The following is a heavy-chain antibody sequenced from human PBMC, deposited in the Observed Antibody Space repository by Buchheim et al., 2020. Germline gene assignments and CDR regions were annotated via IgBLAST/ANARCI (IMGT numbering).Heavy chain of an antibody. V-gene: IGHV3-30*18. CDR3: AKLAVAGLDY. J-gene: IGHJ4*02. D-gene: IGHD6-19*01. Sequence: VQLVESGGGVVQPGRSLRLSCAASGFTFSNYGMHWVRQAPGKGLEWVAVISYNGSNTYYADPVKGRFTVSRDNSKNTLYLQMNSLRAEDTAVYYCAKLAVAGLDYWGQGTL. CDR2: ISYNGSNT. CDR1: GFTFSNYG.